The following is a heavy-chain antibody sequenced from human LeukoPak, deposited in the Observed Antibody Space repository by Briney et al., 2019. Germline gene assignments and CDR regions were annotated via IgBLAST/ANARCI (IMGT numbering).Heavy chain of an antibody. D-gene: IGHD6-13*01. J-gene: IGHJ3*02. V-gene: IGHV4-39*01. CDR2: IYYSGST. CDR1: GGSISSSIYY. CDR3: ARPGIAAAGTYIHDAFDI. Sequence: SETLSLTCTVSGGSISSSIYYWGWIRQPPGKGLEWIGSIYYSGSTYYNPSLKSRVTISVDTSKNQFSLKLSSVTAADTAVYYCARPGIAAAGTYIHDAFDIWGQRTMVTVSS.